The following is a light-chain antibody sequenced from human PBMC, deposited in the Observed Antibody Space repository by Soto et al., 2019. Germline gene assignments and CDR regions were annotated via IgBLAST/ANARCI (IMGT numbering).Light chain of an antibody. CDR3: MQSSHLRT. Sequence: IVLTQTPLMASVTPGQPASFSCGSSESLLHSDGNTYLSWLHQRPGQPPRLLIYQISKQLSGVPDRFSGSGAGTNFTLKISRVEVEDVGTFFCMQSSHLRTFGQGTKVEI. CDR1: ESLLHSDGNTY. J-gene: IGKJ1*01. V-gene: IGKV2-24*01. CDR2: QIS.